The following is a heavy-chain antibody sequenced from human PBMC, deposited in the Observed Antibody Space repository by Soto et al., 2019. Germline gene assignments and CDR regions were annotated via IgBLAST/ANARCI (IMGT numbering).Heavy chain of an antibody. J-gene: IGHJ4*02. D-gene: IGHD2-2*01. CDR2: MGGSGGYT. CDR3: ATFRFCTSTSCYGREGGF. V-gene: IGHV3-23*01. Sequence: EVQLLEPGGGLVQPGGPLRLPGAASGFTFSTYAMSWARQAPGKGLGWFSPMGGSGGYTYYADSVEGRFAISRDNSKNTLYLQMADLRAEDTAVYYCATFRFCTSTSCYGREGGFWGQGTLVTVSS. CDR1: GFTFSTYA.